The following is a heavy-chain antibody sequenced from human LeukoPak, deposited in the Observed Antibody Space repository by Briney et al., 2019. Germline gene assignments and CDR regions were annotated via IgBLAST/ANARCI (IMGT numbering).Heavy chain of an antibody. CDR2: ITRSSSAI. V-gene: IGHV3-48*02. CDR3: ARATSFDY. Sequence: PGGSLRLSCAASGFTFSSYSMNWVRQAPGKGLEWVSYITRSSSAIYYADSVEGRFTISRDNAKNSLFLQMNNLRDEDTAVYYCARATSFDYWGQGTLVTVSS. CDR1: GFTFSSYS. J-gene: IGHJ4*02.